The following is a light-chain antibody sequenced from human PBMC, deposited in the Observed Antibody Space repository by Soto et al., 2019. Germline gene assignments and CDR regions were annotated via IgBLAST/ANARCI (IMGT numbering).Light chain of an antibody. J-gene: IGKJ4*01. CDR3: QQYATAPLT. V-gene: IGKV3-20*01. CDR1: QSVGRNF. Sequence: EIVLTQFPGTLSVSPGERATLSCRASQSVGRNFLAWYQQKPGQAPRLFIYGASSRATGIPDRFSGTGSGTDFPLTISRLEPEDFAMYYCQQYATAPLTFGGGTKVETK. CDR2: GAS.